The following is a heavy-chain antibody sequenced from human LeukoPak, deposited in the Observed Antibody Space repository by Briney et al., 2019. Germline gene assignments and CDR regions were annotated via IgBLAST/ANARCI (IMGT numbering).Heavy chain of an antibody. V-gene: IGHV1-69*04. D-gene: IGHD4-17*01. CDR2: IIPILGIA. Sequence: GASVKVSCKASGGTFSSYAISWVRQAPGQGLEWMGRIIPILGIANYAQKFQGRVTITADKSTSTAYMELSSLRSEDTAVYYCARGLNRNDYGDYGYWGQGTLVTVSS. CDR3: ARGLNRNDYGDYGY. CDR1: GGTFSSYA. J-gene: IGHJ4*02.